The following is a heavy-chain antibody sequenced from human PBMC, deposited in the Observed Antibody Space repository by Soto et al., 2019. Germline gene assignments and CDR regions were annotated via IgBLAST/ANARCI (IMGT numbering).Heavy chain of an antibody. CDR1: GFTFSTYW. J-gene: IGHJ6*02. D-gene: IGHD3-10*01. CDR2: INSDGSST. CDR3: ARDRWGGGRDMDV. Sequence: VQLVESGGGLVQPGGSLRLSCAASGFTFSTYWIHWVRQAPGKGLVWVSRINSDGSSTNYADSVKGRFTISRDNAKNTLFLQRNSLRAEDTAVYYCARDRWGGGRDMDVWGQGTTVTVSS. V-gene: IGHV3-74*01.